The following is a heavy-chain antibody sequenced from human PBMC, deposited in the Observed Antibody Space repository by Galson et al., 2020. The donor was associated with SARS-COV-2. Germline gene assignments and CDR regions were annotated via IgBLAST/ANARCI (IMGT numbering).Heavy chain of an antibody. Sequence: GGSLRLSCAASGFTFSSYGMHWVRQAPGKGLEWVAVIWYDGSNKYYADSVKGRFTISRDNSKNTLYLQMNSLRAEDTAVYYCAREARGYYESSGYYYVGYFDYWGQGTMVTVSS. CDR3: AREARGYYESSGYYYVGYFDY. CDR1: GFTFSSYG. J-gene: IGHJ4*02. CDR2: IWYDGSNK. D-gene: IGHD3-22*01. V-gene: IGHV3-33*01.